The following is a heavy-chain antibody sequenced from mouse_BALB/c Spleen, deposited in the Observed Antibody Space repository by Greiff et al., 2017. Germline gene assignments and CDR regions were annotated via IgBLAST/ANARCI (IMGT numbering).Heavy chain of an antibody. J-gene: IGHJ2*01. D-gene: IGHD2-4*01. CDR1: GYSITSDYA. CDR3: AIYYDYEYYFDY. CDR2: ISYSGST. Sequence: EVKLMESGPGLVKPSQSLSLTCTVTGYSITSDYAWNWIRQFPGNKLEWMGYISYSGSTSYNPSLKSRISITRDTSKNQFFLQLNSVTTEDTATYYCAIYYDYEYYFDYWGQGTTLTVSS. V-gene: IGHV3-2*02.